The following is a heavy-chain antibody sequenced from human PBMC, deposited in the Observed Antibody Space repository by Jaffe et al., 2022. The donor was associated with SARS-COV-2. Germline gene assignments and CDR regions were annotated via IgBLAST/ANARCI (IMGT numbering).Heavy chain of an antibody. CDR2: MNPNSGNT. V-gene: IGHV1-8*01. CDR1: GYTFTSYD. D-gene: IGHD3-10*01. CDR3: ARLGSGSPGEGYNWFDP. Sequence: QVQLVQSGAEVKKPGASVKVSCKASGYTFTSYDINWVRQATGQGLEWMGWMNPNSGNTGYAQKFQGRVTMTRNTSISTAYMELSSLRSEDTAVYYCARLGSGSPGEGYNWFDPWGQGTLVTVSS. J-gene: IGHJ5*02.